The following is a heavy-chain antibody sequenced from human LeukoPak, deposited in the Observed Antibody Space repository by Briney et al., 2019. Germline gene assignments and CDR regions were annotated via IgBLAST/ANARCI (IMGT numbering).Heavy chain of an antibody. CDR3: ARVRTDYDTSGYYYFDY. J-gene: IGHJ4*02. CDR1: GYTFSGYY. Sequence: ASVTVSCTASGYTFSGYYLHWVRQAPGQGLAWMGWINPNSGGTTYAQKFQGRVTMTRDTSISTAYMELSRLRSDDTAVYYCARVRTDYDTSGYYYFDYWGQGTLVTVSS. CDR2: INPNSGGT. V-gene: IGHV1-2*02. D-gene: IGHD3-22*01.